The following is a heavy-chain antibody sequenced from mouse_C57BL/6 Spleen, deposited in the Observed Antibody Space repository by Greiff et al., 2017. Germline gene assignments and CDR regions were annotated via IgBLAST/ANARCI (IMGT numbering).Heavy chain of an antibody. CDR1: GYTFTSYW. V-gene: IGHV1-52*01. CDR2: IDPSDSET. CDR3: ARSAYDYDGVYFDY. Sequence: QVQLKQPGAELVRPGSSVKLSCKASGYTFTSYWMHWVKQRPIQGLEWIGNIDPSDSETHYNQKFKDKATLTVDKSSSTAYMQLSSLTSEDSAVYYCARSAYDYDGVYFDYWGQGTTLTVSS. D-gene: IGHD2-4*01. J-gene: IGHJ2*01.